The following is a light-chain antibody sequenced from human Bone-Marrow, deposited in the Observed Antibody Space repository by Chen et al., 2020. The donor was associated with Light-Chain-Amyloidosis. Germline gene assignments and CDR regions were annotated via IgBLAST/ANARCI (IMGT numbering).Light chain of an antibody. CDR3: QQYNSSPST. V-gene: IGKV1-5*03. J-gene: IGKJ2*01. CDR2: KAS. CDR1: QSISSW. Sequence: DIQMTQSPSALSASVGDRVTITCRASQSISSWLAWYQQKPGKAPKLLIYKASGLESGVPSRFSGSGSGTEFTLTITSLQPDDSATYYCQQYNSSPSTFGQGTKLEIK.